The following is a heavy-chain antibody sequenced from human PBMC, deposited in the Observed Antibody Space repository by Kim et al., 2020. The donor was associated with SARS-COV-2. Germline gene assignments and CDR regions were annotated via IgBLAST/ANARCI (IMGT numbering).Heavy chain of an antibody. CDR3: ARNSGSQGRAFDI. Sequence: YAQKFQGRVPITADKTTSTAYLELRSLRSEDTAVYYCARNSGSQGRAFDIWGQGTMVTVSS. V-gene: IGHV1-69*02. J-gene: IGHJ3*02. D-gene: IGHD1-26*01.